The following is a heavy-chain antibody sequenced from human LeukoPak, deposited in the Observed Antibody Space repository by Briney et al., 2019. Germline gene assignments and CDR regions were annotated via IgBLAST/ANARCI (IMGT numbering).Heavy chain of an antibody. D-gene: IGHD6-13*01. V-gene: IGHV3-49*04. J-gene: IGHJ6*03. Sequence: GGSLRLSCTASGFTFGDYAMSWVRQAPGKGLEWVGFIRSKAYGGTTEYAASVKGRFTISRDDSKSIAYLQMNSLKTEDTAVYYCSRAEQQPGYYYYMDVWGKGTTVTISS. CDR3: SRAEQQPGYYYYMDV. CDR2: IRSKAYGGTT. CDR1: GFTFGDYA.